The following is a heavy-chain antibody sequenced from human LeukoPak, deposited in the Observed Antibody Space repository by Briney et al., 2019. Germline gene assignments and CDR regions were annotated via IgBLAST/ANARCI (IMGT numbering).Heavy chain of an antibody. CDR1: GGSISSYY. CDR2: IYYSGST. D-gene: IGHD2-15*01. J-gene: IGHJ2*01. CDR3: ARDWGGYCSGGSCYRSYWYFDL. V-gene: IGHV4-59*12. Sequence: PSETLSLTCTVSGGSISSYYWSWIRQPPGKGLEWIGYIYYSGSTNYNPSLKSRVTISVDTSKNQFSLKLSSVTAADTAVYYCARDWGGYCSGGSCYRSYWYFDLWGRGTLVTVSS.